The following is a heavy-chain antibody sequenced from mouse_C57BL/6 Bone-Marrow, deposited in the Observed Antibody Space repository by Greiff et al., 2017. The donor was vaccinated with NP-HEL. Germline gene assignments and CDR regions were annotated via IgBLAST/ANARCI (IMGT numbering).Heavy chain of an antibody. CDR2: IYPGDGDT. J-gene: IGHJ2*01. V-gene: IGHV1-82*01. CDR3: ARRTGYFDY. Sequence: QVQLKESGPELVKPGASVKISCKASGYAFRSSWMNWVKQRPGKGLEWIGRIYPGDGDTNYNGKLKGKATLTADKSSSTAYMQLSSLTSEDAAVYFCARRTGYFDYWGQGTTLTVSS. CDR1: GYAFRSSW.